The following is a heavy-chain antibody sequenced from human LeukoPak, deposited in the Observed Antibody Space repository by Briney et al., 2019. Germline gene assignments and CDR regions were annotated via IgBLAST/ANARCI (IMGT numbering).Heavy chain of an antibody. Sequence: PSETLSLTCTVSGGSISSSSYYWGWIRQPPGKGLEWIGSIYYSGSTYYNPSLKSRVTISVDTSKNQFSLKLSSVTAADTAVYYCARDWAYYYDSSGFFDYWGQGTLVTVSS. CDR1: GGSISSSSYY. J-gene: IGHJ4*02. CDR2: IYYSGST. CDR3: ARDWAYYYDSSGFFDY. D-gene: IGHD3-22*01. V-gene: IGHV4-39*07.